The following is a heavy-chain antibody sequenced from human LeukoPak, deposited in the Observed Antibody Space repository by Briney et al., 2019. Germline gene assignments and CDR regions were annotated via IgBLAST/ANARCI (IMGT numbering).Heavy chain of an antibody. D-gene: IGHD3-16*01. CDR3: AREGWHSIWEYILDY. CDR2: MNPNSGNT. CDR1: GYTFTSYG. J-gene: IGHJ4*02. Sequence: ASVKVSCKASGYTFTSYGINWVRQATGQGLEWMGWMNPNSGNTGYAQKFQGRVTITRNTSISTAYMELSSLRSEDTAVYYCAREGWHSIWEYILDYWGQGTLVTVSS. V-gene: IGHV1-8*03.